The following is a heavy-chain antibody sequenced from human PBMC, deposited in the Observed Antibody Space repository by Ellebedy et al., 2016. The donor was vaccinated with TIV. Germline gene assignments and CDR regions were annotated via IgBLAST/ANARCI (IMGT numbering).Heavy chain of an antibody. CDR2: LVGSGDST. CDR1: GFTFSSYV. V-gene: IGHV3-23*01. D-gene: IGHD2-15*01. Sequence: PGGSLRLSCAASGFTFSSYVMTWVRQAPGKGLEWVSTLVGSGDSTYYADSVKGRFTISRDNSKNTLYLQMNSLRAEDTAVYYCAGDRYCSGGRCYWADSWGQGTLVTVAS. CDR3: AGDRYCSGGRCYWADS. J-gene: IGHJ4*02.